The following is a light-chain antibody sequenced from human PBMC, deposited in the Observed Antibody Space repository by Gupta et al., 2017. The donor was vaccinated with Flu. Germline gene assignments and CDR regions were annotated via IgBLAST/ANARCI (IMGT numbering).Light chain of an antibody. J-gene: IGLJ2*01. V-gene: IGLV2-14*01. CDR1: SSDIGSYNY. CDR3: SSCTSSTTVV. CDR2: GVT. Sequence: TSSDIGSYNYVSWYQQHPGKAPKLLIYGVTNRPSGVSNRFSGSKSGDTASLTISGLQAEDEVDYYCSSCTSSTTVVFGGGTKLTVL.